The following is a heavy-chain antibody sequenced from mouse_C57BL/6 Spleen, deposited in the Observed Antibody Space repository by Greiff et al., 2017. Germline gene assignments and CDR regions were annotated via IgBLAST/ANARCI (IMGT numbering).Heavy chain of an antibody. CDR3: ARLGLPLAMDY. D-gene: IGHD2-2*01. CDR1: GFTFSDYY. V-gene: IGHV5-12*01. Sequence: DVQLVESGGGLVQPGGSLKLSCAASGFTFSDYYMYWVRQTPAQRLEWVAYISNGGGSTYYPDTVKGRFTISRDNAKNTLYLQLSRLKSEDTAMYYCARLGLPLAMDYWGQGTSVTVSS. CDR2: ISNGGGST. J-gene: IGHJ4*01.